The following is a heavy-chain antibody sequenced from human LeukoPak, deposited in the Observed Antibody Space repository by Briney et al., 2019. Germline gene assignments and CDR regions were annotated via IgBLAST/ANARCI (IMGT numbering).Heavy chain of an antibody. D-gene: IGHD6-13*01. CDR3: ARDPTGYSSSWYYYYGMDV. Sequence: GSSVKVSFKASGGTFSSYAISWVRQAPGQGLEWMGRIIPILGIANYAQKFQGRVTITADKSTSTAYMELSSLRSEDTAVYYCARDPTGYSSSWYYYYGMDVWGQGTTVTVSS. J-gene: IGHJ6*02. CDR2: IIPILGIA. V-gene: IGHV1-69*04. CDR1: GGTFSSYA.